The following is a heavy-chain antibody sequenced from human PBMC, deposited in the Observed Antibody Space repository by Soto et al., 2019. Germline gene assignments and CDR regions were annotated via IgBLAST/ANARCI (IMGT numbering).Heavy chain of an antibody. D-gene: IGHD4-4*01. Sequence: PGGSLRPSCAASKFTFSSHEMNWVRQAPGKGLEWVSYISGSGGTINYADSVKGRFTISRDNAKNSLYLQMNSLRVEDTAVYYCAKQSRYYYYGVDVWGQGTTVTVSS. CDR1: KFTFSSHE. J-gene: IGHJ6*02. CDR2: ISGSGGTI. CDR3: AKQSRYYYYGVDV. V-gene: IGHV3-48*03.